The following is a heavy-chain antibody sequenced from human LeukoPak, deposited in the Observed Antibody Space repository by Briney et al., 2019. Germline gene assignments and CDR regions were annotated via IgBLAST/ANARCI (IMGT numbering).Heavy chain of an antibody. CDR1: GYNFANYW. CDR2: IYPDDSDT. V-gene: IGHV5-51*01. J-gene: IGHJ4*02. D-gene: IGHD3-22*01. CDR3: ARPNYYDRSGYYAY. Sequence: GESLKISCKGSGYNFANYWIGWVRQTPGKGLEWVGIIYPDDSDTRYSPSFQGQVTISADKSISTAYLQWSRLKASDTAMYYCARPNYYDRSGYYAYWGQGTLVTVSS.